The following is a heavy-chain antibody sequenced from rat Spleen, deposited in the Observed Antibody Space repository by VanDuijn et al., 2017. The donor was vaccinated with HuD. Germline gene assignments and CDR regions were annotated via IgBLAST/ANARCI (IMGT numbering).Heavy chain of an antibody. CDR3: TRVALTTEGMGVMDA. V-gene: IGHV5-7*01. J-gene: IGHJ4*01. CDR2: ISYDGSST. D-gene: IGHD1-11*01. CDR1: GFTFSDYN. Sequence: EVQLVESGGGLVQPGRSLKLSCAASGFTFSDYNMAWVRQAPKKGLEWVATISYDGSSTYYRDSVKGRFTISRDNAKSTLYLQMDSLRSEDTATYYCTRVALTTEGMGVMDAWGQGASVTVSS.